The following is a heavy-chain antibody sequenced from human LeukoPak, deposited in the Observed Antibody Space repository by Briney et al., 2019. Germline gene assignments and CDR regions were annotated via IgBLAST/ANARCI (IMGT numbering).Heavy chain of an antibody. CDR2: IFHSGST. CDR1: GGSITSYY. J-gene: IGHJ4*02. V-gene: IGHV4-59*01. D-gene: IGHD2/OR15-2a*01. Sequence: PSETLSLTCTVFGGSITSYYWSWIRQPPGKGLEWIGYIFHSGSTNYNRSLKSRVTISVDSSKNQFSLKLSSVTAADTAVYFCAKDNSDTTSFDYWGQGTLVTVSS. CDR3: AKDNSDTTSFDY.